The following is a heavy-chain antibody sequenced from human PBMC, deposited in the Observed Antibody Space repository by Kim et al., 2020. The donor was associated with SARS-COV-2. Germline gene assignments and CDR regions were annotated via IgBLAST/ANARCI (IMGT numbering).Heavy chain of an antibody. Sequence: GGSLRLSCAASGFTFSSYSMNWVRQAPGKGLEWVSSISSSSSYIYYADSVKGRFTISRDNAKNSLYLQMNSLRAEDTAVYYCARDTGYSYGYEVLYYYYGMDGWGQGTTVTVSS. CDR2: ISSSSSYI. CDR1: GFTFSSYS. J-gene: IGHJ6*01. V-gene: IGHV3-21*01. D-gene: IGHD5-18*01. CDR3: ARDTGYSYGYEVLYYYYGMDG.